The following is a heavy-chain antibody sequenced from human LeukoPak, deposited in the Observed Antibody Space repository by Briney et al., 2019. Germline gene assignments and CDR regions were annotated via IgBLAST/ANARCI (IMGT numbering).Heavy chain of an antibody. D-gene: IGHD2-21*02. CDR3: ATSQCGSDCYLAGDY. CDR1: GGSVNSGSYY. CDR2: IYYTGIA. V-gene: IGHV4-61*01. Sequence: PSETLSLTCAVSGGSVNSGSYYWSWIRQHPGKGLEWIGYIYYTGIANYNPSLKSRVTISVDTSKNQFSLNLNSVTAADTAVYYCATSQCGSDCYLAGDYWGQGTLVTVSS. J-gene: IGHJ4*02.